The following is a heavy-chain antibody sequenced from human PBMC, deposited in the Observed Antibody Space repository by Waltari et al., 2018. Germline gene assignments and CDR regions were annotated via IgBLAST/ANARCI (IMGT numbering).Heavy chain of an antibody. CDR2: ISYDGSKK. CDR3: ARRLAWLPLDY. J-gene: IGHJ4*02. D-gene: IGHD5-12*01. Sequence: QVQLVESGGGVVQPGRSLRLSCAASGFTFSSYAMHWVRQAPGKGLEWVAVISYDGSKKYYADSVKGRFTISRDNSKNTLYLQMNSLRAEDTAVYYCARRLAWLPLDYWGQGTLVTVSS. CDR1: GFTFSSYA. V-gene: IGHV3-30*04.